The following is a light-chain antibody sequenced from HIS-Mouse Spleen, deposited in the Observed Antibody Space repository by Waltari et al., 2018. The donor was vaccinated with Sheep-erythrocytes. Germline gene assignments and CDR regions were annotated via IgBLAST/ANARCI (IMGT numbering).Light chain of an antibody. Sequence: SYELTQPPSVSVSPGQTASITCPGDKLGDKYACWYQQKPGQSPVLVIYQDTKRPSGIPERFTGPNSGNTATLTLSGNQAMDEAVYYCQAWDSCTVVFGGGTKLTVL. V-gene: IGLV3-1*01. CDR2: QDT. CDR3: QAWDSCTVV. J-gene: IGLJ2*01. CDR1: KLGDKY.